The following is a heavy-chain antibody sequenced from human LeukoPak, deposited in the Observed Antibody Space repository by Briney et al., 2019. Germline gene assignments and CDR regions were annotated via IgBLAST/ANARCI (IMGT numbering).Heavy chain of an antibody. CDR2: VNRDGSET. CDR1: GFALSSHW. Sequence: GGSLRLSCAASGFALSSHWMTWVRQVPGRGPEWVANVNRDGSETYYLDSVKGRFTISKDNAKNSLYLQMNGLRAEDTALYHCARNNGMDVWGQGTTVIVSS. V-gene: IGHV3-7*03. J-gene: IGHJ6*02. CDR3: ARNNGMDV.